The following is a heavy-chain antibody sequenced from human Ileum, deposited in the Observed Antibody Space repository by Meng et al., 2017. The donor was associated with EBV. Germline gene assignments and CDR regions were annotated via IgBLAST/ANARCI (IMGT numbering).Heavy chain of an antibody. V-gene: IGHV4-39*07. Sequence: QLQLQESGPGLVKPSETPSLTGTVAGDSVSGRNYYWGWIRQAPGKGLEWIGTAYYTGSTSYNPSLKSRVTISVDTSKSQLSLKVDSVTAADTAIYFCARDHGSSNWFYYWGQGTLVTVSS. J-gene: IGHJ4*02. CDR3: ARDHGSSNWFYY. D-gene: IGHD1-1*01. CDR2: AYYTGST. CDR1: GDSVSGRNYY.